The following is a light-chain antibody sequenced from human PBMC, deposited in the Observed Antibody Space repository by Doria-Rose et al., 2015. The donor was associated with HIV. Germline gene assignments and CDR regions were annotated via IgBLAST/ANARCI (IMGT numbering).Light chain of an antibody. V-gene: IGKV3-20*01. CDR2: DGS. CDR3: HQYCTSGR. CDR1: QSFSSTY. Sequence: EIVLTQSPGTLSLSPGERASLSCRASQSFSSTYLAWYQQKPSQAPSLLIYDGSTSATGITDRFSASWSVTDFTLTINRLEPEDFALYYCHQYCTSGRFGQGTKVEI. J-gene: IGKJ1*01.